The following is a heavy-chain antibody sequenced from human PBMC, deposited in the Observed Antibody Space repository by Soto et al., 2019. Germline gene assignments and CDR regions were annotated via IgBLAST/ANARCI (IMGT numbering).Heavy chain of an antibody. Sequence: EVQLMESGGGLVQPGGSLRLSCTASGFTFSTYWMHWVRQAPGKGLVWVAHINSDGISTIYADSVMGRFTISRDNAKNTLNLQMNSLRVEDTAVYFCARREYDSVTGYSLDYWGQGTLVTVSS. CDR3: ARREYDSVTGYSLDY. V-gene: IGHV3-74*01. D-gene: IGHD3-9*01. J-gene: IGHJ4*02. CDR1: GFTFSTYW. CDR2: INSDGIST.